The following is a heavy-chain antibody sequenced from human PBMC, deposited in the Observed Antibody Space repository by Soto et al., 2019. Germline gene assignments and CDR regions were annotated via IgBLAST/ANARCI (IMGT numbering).Heavy chain of an antibody. Sequence: QVQLVESGGGVVQPGRSLRLSCAASGFTFSRHTMHWVRQAPGKGLEWVAAISDDGSNTYYPDSVKGRFTISRDNSKNPLYLQMNSLSSEDTAVQHCAREVYYDFWSGFNTHPYYCDDWGQGTLVTVSS. CDR2: ISDDGSNT. D-gene: IGHD3-3*01. CDR3: AREVYYDFWSGFNTHPYYCDD. J-gene: IGHJ4*02. V-gene: IGHV3-30-3*01. CDR1: GFTFSRHT.